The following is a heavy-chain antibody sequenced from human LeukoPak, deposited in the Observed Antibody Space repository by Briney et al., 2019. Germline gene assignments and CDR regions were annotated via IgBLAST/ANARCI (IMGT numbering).Heavy chain of an antibody. CDR2: INSDGSST. D-gene: IGHD2-2*02. CDR3: AKYRWQYQLLYSVESY. V-gene: IGHV3-74*01. Sequence: GGSLRLSCAASGFTFSSYWMHWVRQAPGKGLVWVSRINSDGSSTSYADSVKGRFTISRDNSKNTLYLQMNSLRAEDTAVYYCAKYRWQYQLLYSVESYWGQGTLVTVSS. J-gene: IGHJ4*02. CDR1: GFTFSSYW.